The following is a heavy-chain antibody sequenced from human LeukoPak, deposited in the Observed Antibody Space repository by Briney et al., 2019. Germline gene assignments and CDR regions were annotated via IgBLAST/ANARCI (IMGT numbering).Heavy chain of an antibody. CDR1: GYTFTSHY. CDR2: INPSGGST. V-gene: IGHV1-46*01. CDR3: ARDKVRGVIIKAGWFDP. J-gene: IGHJ5*02. D-gene: IGHD3-10*01. Sequence: ASVKVSCKASGYTFTSHYMHWVRQAPGQGLEWMGIINPSGGSTSYAQKFQGRVTMTRDTSTSTVYMELSSLRSEDTAVYYCARDKVRGVIIKAGWFDPWGQGTLVTVSS.